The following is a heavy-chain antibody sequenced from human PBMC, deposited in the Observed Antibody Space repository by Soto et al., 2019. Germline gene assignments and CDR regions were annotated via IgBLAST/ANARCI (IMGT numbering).Heavy chain of an antibody. CDR2: IIPFFGTP. V-gene: IGHV1-69*01. CDR3: ATEGDLVGAPARRGFED. Sequence: QVQLVQSGAEVRKPGSSVKVSCKASGGTFTSYAISWVRRAPGQGLEWIGGIIPFFGTPDYAQKFQGRVTITADESTSTSYLELKTPRSQDTALYYCATEGDLVGAPARRGFEDLGHGTLVNVSS. CDR1: GGTFTSYA. D-gene: IGHD1-26*01. J-gene: IGHJ4*01.